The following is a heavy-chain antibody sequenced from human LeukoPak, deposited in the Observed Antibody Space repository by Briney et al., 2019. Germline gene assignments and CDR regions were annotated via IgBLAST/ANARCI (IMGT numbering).Heavy chain of an antibody. CDR1: GGSISSNSYY. V-gene: IGHV4-39*01. D-gene: IGHD3/OR15-3a*01. CDR2: IYYSGSP. Sequence: SETLSLTCTVSGGSISSNSYYSGWIRQPPGKGLEWIGSIYYSGSPYYNPSLKSRVTISVDTSKNQFSLKVISVTAADTAVYYCARWRTARTGFDYWGQGTLVTVSS. CDR3: ARWRTARTGFDY. J-gene: IGHJ4*02.